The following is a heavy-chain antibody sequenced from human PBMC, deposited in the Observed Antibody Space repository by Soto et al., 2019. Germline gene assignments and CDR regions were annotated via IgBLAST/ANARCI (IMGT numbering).Heavy chain of an antibody. CDR3: ARSFSIAVAPKYYFDY. CDR1: GGTFSSYT. V-gene: IGHV1-69*02. Sequence: QVPLVQSGAEVKKPGSSVKVSCKASGGTFSSYTISWVRQAPGQGLEWMGRIIPILGIANYAQKFQGRVTITADKSTSTAYMELSSLRSEDTAVYYCARSFSIAVAPKYYFDYWGQGTLVTVSS. D-gene: IGHD6-19*01. J-gene: IGHJ4*02. CDR2: IIPILGIA.